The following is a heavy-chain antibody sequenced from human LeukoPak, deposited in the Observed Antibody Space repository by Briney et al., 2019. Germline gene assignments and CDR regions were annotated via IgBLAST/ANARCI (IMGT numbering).Heavy chain of an antibody. V-gene: IGHV1-46*01. CDR1: GYTFTSYY. CDR3: ARRPSRITIFGVVTDYFDY. CDR2: ITPSGGST. Sequence: GASVEVSCKASGYTFTSYYMHWVRQAPGQGLEWMGIITPSGGSTSYAQKFQGRVTMTRDMSTSTVYMELSSLRSEDTAVYYCARRPSRITIFGVVTDYFDYWGQGTLVTVSS. D-gene: IGHD3-3*01. J-gene: IGHJ4*02.